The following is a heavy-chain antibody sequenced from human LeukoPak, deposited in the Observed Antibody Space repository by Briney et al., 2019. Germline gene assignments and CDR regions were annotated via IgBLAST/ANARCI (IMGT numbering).Heavy chain of an antibody. CDR3: ARHLRLGELSPFDY. V-gene: IGHV4-34*01. CDR2: INHSGST. Sequence: SETLSLTCAVYGGSFSGYYWSWIRQPPGKGLEWIGEINHSGSTNYNPSLKSRVTISVDTSKNQFSLKLSSVTAADTAVYYCARHLRLGELSPFDYWGQGTLVTVSS. J-gene: IGHJ4*02. D-gene: IGHD3-16*02. CDR1: GGSFSGYY.